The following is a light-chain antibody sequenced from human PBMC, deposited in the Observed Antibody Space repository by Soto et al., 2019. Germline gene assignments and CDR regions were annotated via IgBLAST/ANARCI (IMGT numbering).Light chain of an antibody. V-gene: IGKV1-39*01. CDR1: QSITNY. Sequence: DIQMTQSPSSLSASVGDRVTITCRASQSITNYLNWYQQKPGKAPKLLIYAASSLQSGVPSRFRGSGSGTDFSLTIRSLQPEDFATYYCQQSYSSPYTFGQGTQLEIK. J-gene: IGKJ2*01. CDR2: AAS. CDR3: QQSYSSPYT.